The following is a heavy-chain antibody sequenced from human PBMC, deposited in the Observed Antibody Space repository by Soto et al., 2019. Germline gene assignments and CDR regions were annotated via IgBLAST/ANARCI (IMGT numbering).Heavy chain of an antibody. CDR3: ARANFGEPFDS. J-gene: IGHJ4*02. V-gene: IGHV1-18*01. D-gene: IGHD3-10*01. Sequence: GASVKVSCKASGYTFTNYGINWLRQARGQEIEWMVWFNPKNGNTNYAQTFEGRLTLTTDTSTSTAFMELSNLRSDYTAFYYCARANFGEPFDSWCQGTLLTVFS. CDR2: FNPKNGNT. CDR1: GYTFTNYG.